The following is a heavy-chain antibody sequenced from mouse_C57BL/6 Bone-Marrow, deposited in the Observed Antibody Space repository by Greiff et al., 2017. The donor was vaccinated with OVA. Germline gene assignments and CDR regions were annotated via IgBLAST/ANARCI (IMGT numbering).Heavy chain of an antibody. D-gene: IGHD1-1*01. CDR1: GYTFTDYY. J-gene: IGHJ1*03. CDR3: ARVEITTVVATDWYFDV. Sequence: EVQLQQSGPELVKPGASVKIPCKASGYTFTDYYMDWVKQSHGKSLEWIGDINPNNGGTIYNQKFKGKATLTVDKSSSTAYMELRSLTSEDTAVYYCARVEITTVVATDWYFDVWGTGTTVTVSS. CDR2: INPNNGGT. V-gene: IGHV1-18*01.